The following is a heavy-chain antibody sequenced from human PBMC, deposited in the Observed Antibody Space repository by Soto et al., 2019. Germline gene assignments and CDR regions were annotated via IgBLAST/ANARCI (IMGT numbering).Heavy chain of an antibody. D-gene: IGHD2-2*01. CDR2: IIPILGIA. J-gene: IGHJ4*02. CDR1: GGTFSSYT. V-gene: IGHV1-69*02. Sequence: QVQLVQSGAEVKKPGSSVKVSCTASGGTFSSYTISWVRQAPGQGLEWMGRIIPILGIANYAQKFQGRVTITADKSTSTAYRELSSLRSEDTAVYYCSYCSSTSCYECFDYWGQGTLVTVSS. CDR3: SYCSSTSCYECFDY.